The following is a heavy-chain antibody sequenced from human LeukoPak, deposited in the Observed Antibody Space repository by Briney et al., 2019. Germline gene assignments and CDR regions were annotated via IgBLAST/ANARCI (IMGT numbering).Heavy chain of an antibody. V-gene: IGHV4-39*07. J-gene: IGHJ5*02. Sequence: PSETLSLTCTVSGGSIHSRSHLWGWIRPPPGKGLEWIGSIEDSGSTYYNPSLKSRVTTSIYTSKNQFSLELTSVTAADTAVYYCARVDSYDRSGHFDPWGQGTLVIVSS. D-gene: IGHD3-22*01. CDR2: IEDSGST. CDR3: ARVDSYDRSGHFDP. CDR1: GGSIHSRSHL.